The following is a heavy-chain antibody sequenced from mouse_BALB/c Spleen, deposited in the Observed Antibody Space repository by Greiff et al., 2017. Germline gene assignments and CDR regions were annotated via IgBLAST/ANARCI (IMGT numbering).Heavy chain of an antibody. D-gene: IGHD2-1*01. V-gene: IGHV5-17*02. CDR3: AREADLPPAWFAY. CDR1: GFTFSSFG. Sequence: EVKVVESGGGLVQPGGSRKLSCAASGFTFSSFGMHWVRQAPETGLEWVAYISSGSSTIYYADTVKGRFTISRDNPKNTLFLQMTRLRSEDTAMYYCAREADLPPAWFAYWGQGTLVTVSA. J-gene: IGHJ3*01. CDR2: ISSGSSTI.